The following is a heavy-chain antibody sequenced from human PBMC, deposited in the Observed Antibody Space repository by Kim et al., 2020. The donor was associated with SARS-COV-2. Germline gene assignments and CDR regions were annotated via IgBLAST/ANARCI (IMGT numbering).Heavy chain of an antibody. CDR1: GFSFSSYE. Sequence: GGSLRLSCTASGFSFSSYEMNWVRQAPGKGLEWISYISGTGATIYFADSLKGRFVISRDNVKNSLYLQMSSLRVEDTAVYYCVRGGYSAAWYYWGQGTLV. CDR3: VRGGYSAAWYY. J-gene: IGHJ4*02. V-gene: IGHV3-48*03. CDR2: ISGTGATI. D-gene: IGHD6-19*01.